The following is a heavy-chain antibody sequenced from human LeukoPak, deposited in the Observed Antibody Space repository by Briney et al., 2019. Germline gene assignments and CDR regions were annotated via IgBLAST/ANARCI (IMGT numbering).Heavy chain of an antibody. CDR2: IRPYNGNT. D-gene: IGHD1-26*01. CDR1: GYTVNDYV. CDR3: ARASVANIYTGTTFAFDY. Sequence: ASVKVSCKASGYTVNDYVITWVRQAPGQGLEWMGWIRPYNGNTNYAQKLQGRVTMTTDTSTRTAYLELRRLRSDDTALYYCARASVANIYTGTTFAFDYWGQGTLVTVSS. V-gene: IGHV1-18*01. J-gene: IGHJ4*02.